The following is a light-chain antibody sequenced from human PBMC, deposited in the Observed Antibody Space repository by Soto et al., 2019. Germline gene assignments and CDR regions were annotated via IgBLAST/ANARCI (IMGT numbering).Light chain of an antibody. CDR2: GAS. CDR1: QSVNSN. J-gene: IGKJ1*01. CDR3: QQYNNWRT. V-gene: IGKV3-15*01. Sequence: EIVMTQSPATLSVSPGERATLSCRASQSVNSNLAWYQQKPGQAPRLLSSGASTRATGIPARFSGSGSGTEFTLTISSLRSEDFAVYYCQQYNNWRTFGQGTKVEI.